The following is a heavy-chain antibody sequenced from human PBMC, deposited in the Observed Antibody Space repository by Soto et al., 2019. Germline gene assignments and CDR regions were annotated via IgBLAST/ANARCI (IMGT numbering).Heavy chain of an antibody. CDR2: ISSSGSTI. V-gene: IGHV3-11*01. D-gene: IGHD2-15*01. CDR1: GFTFSDYY. J-gene: IGHJ5*02. Sequence: QVQLVESGGGLVKPGGSLRLSCAASGFTFSDYYMSWIRQAPGKGLEWVSYISSSGSTIYYADSVKGRFTISRDNAKNPLYLQMNSLRAEDTAVYYCARGVVVVAASVFGNWFDPWGQGTLVTVSS. CDR3: ARGVVVVAASVFGNWFDP.